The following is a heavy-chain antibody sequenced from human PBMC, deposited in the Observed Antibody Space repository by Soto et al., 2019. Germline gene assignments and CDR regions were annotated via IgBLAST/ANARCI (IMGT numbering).Heavy chain of an antibody. CDR2: IIPIFGIA. V-gene: IGHV1-69*02. CDR1: GGTFSSYT. J-gene: IGHJ5*02. Sequence: GASVKVSCKASGGTFSSYTISWVRQAPGQGLEWMGRIIPIFGIANYAQKFQGRVTITADESTSTAYMELSSLRSEDTAVYYCARTQSGSYYDWFDPWGQGTLVTVSS. CDR3: ARTQSGSYYDWFDP. D-gene: IGHD1-26*01.